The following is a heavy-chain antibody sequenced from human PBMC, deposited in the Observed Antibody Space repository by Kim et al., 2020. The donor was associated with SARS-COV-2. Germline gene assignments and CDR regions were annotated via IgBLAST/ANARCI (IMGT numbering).Heavy chain of an antibody. V-gene: IGHV3-74*01. Sequence: SATSDADSVRGRFTSSRDNAKNTLYLQRNSLRAEDTAVYYCAKRGDFGDCWGQGTLVTVSS. D-gene: IGHD2-21*02. CDR2: SAT. CDR3: AKRGDFGDC. J-gene: IGHJ4*02.